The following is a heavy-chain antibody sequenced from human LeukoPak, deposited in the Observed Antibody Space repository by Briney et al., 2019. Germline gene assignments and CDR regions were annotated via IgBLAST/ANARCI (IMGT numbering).Heavy chain of an antibody. CDR2: ISWNSGSI. Sequence: PGRSLRLSCAASGFTFDDYAMHWVRQAPGKGLEWVSGISWNSGSIGYADSVKGRFTISRDNAKNSLYLQMNSLRAEDTALYYCAKDIDGFGEPRGYFDYWGQGTLVTVSS. J-gene: IGHJ4*02. CDR3: AKDIDGFGEPRGYFDY. CDR1: GFTFDDYA. D-gene: IGHD3-10*01. V-gene: IGHV3-9*01.